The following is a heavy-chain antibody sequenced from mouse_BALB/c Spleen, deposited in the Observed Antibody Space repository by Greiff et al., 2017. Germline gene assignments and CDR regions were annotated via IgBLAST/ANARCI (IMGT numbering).Heavy chain of an antibody. CDR3: ARVYGNYGGDYYAMDY. V-gene: IGHV2-6-7*01. J-gene: IGHJ4*01. Sequence: VQRVESGPGLVAPSQSLSITCTVSGFSLTGYGVNWVRQPPGKGLEWLGMIWGDGSTDYNSALKSRLSISKDNSKSQVFLKMNSLQTDDTARYYCARVYGNYGGDYYAMDYWGQGTSVTVSS. CDR1: GFSLTGYG. D-gene: IGHD2-1*01. CDR2: IWGDGST.